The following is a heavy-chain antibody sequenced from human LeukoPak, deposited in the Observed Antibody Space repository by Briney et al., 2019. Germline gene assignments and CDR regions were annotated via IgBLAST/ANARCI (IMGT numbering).Heavy chain of an antibody. J-gene: IGHJ4*02. CDR3: ARALRTPPYYFDY. CDR2: IYSGVSA. CDR1: GFTVSSNY. V-gene: IGHV3-53*01. D-gene: IGHD2-15*01. Sequence: GGSLRLSCAASGFTVSSNYTSWVRQAPGQGLEWVSVIYSGVSAYYADSVKGRFTISRDNSKNTLYLQMSSLRAEDTAVYYCARALRTPPYYFDYWGQGTLVTVSS.